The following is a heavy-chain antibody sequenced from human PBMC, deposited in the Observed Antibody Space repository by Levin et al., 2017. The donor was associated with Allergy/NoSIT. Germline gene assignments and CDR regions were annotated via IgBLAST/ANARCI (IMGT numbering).Heavy chain of an antibody. CDR2: IKQDGCEK. J-gene: IGHJ4*02. Sequence: GESLKISCAASGFTFSSYWMSWVRQAPGKGLEWVANIKQDGCEKYYVDSVKGRFTISRDNDKNSLYLQMNSLRAEDTAVYYCARAGYYDSSGHYSSWFDYWGQGTLVTVSS. CDR1: GFTFSSYW. V-gene: IGHV3-7*01. D-gene: IGHD3-22*01. CDR3: ARAGYYDSSGHYSSWFDY.